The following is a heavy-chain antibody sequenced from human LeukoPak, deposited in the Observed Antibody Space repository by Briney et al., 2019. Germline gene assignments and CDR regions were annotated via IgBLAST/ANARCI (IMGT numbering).Heavy chain of an antibody. Sequence: SETLSLTCTVSGYSISSGYYWGWIRQPPGKGLEWIGTVYHSGSTYYNPSLRSRVTISVETSKNQFSLKVRSMTAADTAVYYCTRVPGVYYDRLTGYGSGWFDPWGQGTLVTVSS. CDR1: GYSISSGYY. CDR3: TRVPGVYYDRLTGYGSGWFDP. J-gene: IGHJ5*02. V-gene: IGHV4-38-2*02. CDR2: VYHSGST. D-gene: IGHD3-9*01.